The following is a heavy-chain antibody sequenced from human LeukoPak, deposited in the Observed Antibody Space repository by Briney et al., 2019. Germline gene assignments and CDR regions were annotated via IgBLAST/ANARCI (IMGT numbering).Heavy chain of an antibody. CDR2: INHSGST. D-gene: IGHD3-9*01. CDR3: ARRYYDILTGSFDY. Sequence: SETLSLTCAVYGGSFSGYYWSWIRQPPGKGLEWIGEINHSGSTNYNPSLKSRVTISVDTSKNQFSLKLSSVTAADTAVYYCARRYYDILTGSFDYWGQGTLVTVSS. V-gene: IGHV4-34*01. J-gene: IGHJ4*02. CDR1: GGSFSGYY.